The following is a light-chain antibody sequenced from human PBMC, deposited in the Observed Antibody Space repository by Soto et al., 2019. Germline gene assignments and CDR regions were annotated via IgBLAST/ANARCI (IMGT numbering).Light chain of an antibody. CDR1: QSISSY. CDR3: QQSYSTPPT. V-gene: IGKV1-39*01. CDR2: AAS. J-gene: IGKJ1*01. Sequence: DIQMTQSPSSLSASVGDRVTITCRASQSISSYLNWYQQKPGKAPKLLIYAASSLQSGVPSRFSGSGSGTDFTLPISSLQPEDFATYYCQQSYSTPPTFGQGTKVELK.